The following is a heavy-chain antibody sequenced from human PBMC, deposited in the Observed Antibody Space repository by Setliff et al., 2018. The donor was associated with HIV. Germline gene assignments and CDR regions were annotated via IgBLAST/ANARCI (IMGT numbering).Heavy chain of an antibody. D-gene: IGHD2-2*01. V-gene: IGHV3-7*01. Sequence: GGSLRLSCAASGFTFSTDWMSWVRQAPGKGLEWLANINRDGSEKYYADSVKGRFTISRDNAKDSLYLQMNSLRAEDTAVYYCAREDQLLSGHYYYNGMDVWGQGTTVTVSS. CDR2: INRDGSEK. CDR3: AREDQLLSGHYYYNGMDV. J-gene: IGHJ6*02. CDR1: GFTFSTDW.